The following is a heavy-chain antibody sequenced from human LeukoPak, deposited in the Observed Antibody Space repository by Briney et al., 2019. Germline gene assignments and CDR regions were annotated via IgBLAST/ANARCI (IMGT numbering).Heavy chain of an antibody. CDR2: IDANSANT. J-gene: IGHJ3*02. Sequence: ASVKVSCKASGYTFTTYGVSWVRQAPGQGLEWMGWIDANSANTNYVQKFQGRVTMTTDTSTSTAYMELRSLRSGDTAVYYCARDRPGDEAFDIWGQGTTVIVSS. CDR1: GYTFTTYG. D-gene: IGHD3-10*01. V-gene: IGHV1-18*01. CDR3: ARDRPGDEAFDI.